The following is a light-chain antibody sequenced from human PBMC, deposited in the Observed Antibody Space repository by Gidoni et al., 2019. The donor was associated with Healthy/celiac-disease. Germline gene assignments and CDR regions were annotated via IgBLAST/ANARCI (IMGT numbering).Light chain of an antibody. CDR2: GAS. V-gene: IGKV3-15*01. CDR3: QQYNNWPYT. J-gene: IGKJ2*01. CDR1: QSVSSN. Sequence: EIVMTQSPATLSVSPGERATLSCRASQSVSSNLTWYQQKPGQAPRLLIYGASTRATGMPARFSGRGCGTEFTLTISSLQSEDFAVYYCQQYNNWPYTFGQGTKLEIK.